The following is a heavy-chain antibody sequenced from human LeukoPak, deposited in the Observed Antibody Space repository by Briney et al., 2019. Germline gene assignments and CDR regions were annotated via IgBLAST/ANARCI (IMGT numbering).Heavy chain of an antibody. CDR3: ARGGVYSSGSYYLYYFDY. D-gene: IGHD6-19*01. Sequence: GGSLRLSFVASGFTFSSYAMHWVRPAPGKGLEWVALISYDGSNKYYADSVKGRFTISRDNSKNTLYLQMNSLRAEDTAVYYCARGGVYSSGSYYLYYFDYWGQGTLVTVSS. V-gene: IGHV3-30-3*01. J-gene: IGHJ4*02. CDR2: ISYDGSNK. CDR1: GFTFSSYA.